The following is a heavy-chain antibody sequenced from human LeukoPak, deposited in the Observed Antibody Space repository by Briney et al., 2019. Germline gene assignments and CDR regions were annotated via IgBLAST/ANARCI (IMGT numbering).Heavy chain of an antibody. Sequence: PGGSLRLSCAASRFTFSSYAMSWVRQAPGKGLEWVSAISGSGGSTYYADSVKGRFTISRDNSKNTLYLQMNSLRAEDTAVYYCAKLQGYDFWSGYPNFDYWGQGTLVTVSS. D-gene: IGHD3-3*01. CDR3: AKLQGYDFWSGYPNFDY. J-gene: IGHJ4*02. CDR2: ISGSGGST. CDR1: RFTFSSYA. V-gene: IGHV3-23*01.